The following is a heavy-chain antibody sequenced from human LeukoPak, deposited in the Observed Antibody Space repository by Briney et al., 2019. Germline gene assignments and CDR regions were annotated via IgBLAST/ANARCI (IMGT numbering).Heavy chain of an antibody. CDR1: GFTFSSYA. CDR3: ARNMDTVDDY. CDR2: ISYDGSNK. D-gene: IGHD5-18*01. Sequence: QPGGSLRLSCAASGFTFSSYAMHWVRQAPGKGLEWVAVISYDGSNKYYADSVKGRFTISRDNSKNTLYLQMNSLRAEDTAVYYCARNMDTVDDYWGQGTLVTVSS. J-gene: IGHJ4*02. V-gene: IGHV3-30*04.